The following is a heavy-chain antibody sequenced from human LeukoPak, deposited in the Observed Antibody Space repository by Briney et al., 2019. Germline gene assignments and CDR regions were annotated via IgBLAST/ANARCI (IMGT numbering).Heavy chain of an antibody. V-gene: IGHV4-59*02. D-gene: IGHD3-22*01. CDR3: ARVPLSSGYYHSNWFDP. CDR1: GASVSGYY. CDR2: IYYSGST. Sequence: KPSQSLSPTCAVYGASVSGYYWSWIRQPPGKGREWIGYIYYSGSTNYNPSLESRVTISVDTSKNQFSLKLSSVTATDTAVYYCARVPLSSGYYHSNWFDPWGQGTLVTVSS. J-gene: IGHJ5*02.